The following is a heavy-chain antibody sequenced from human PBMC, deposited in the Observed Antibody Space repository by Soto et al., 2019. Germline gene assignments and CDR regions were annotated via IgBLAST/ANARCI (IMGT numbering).Heavy chain of an antibody. J-gene: IGHJ5*02. Sequence: TLSLTCTVSGGSISSGGYYWSWIRQHPGKGLEWIGYIYYSGSTYYNPSLKSRVTISVDTSKNQFSLKLSSVTAADTAVYYCARVVYYDSSGYYMFDPWGQGTLVTVS. CDR2: IYYSGST. D-gene: IGHD3-22*01. V-gene: IGHV4-31*03. CDR1: GGSISSGGYY. CDR3: ARVVYYDSSGYYMFDP.